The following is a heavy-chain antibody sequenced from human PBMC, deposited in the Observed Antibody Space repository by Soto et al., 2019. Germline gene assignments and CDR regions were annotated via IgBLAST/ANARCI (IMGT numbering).Heavy chain of an antibody. D-gene: IGHD3-10*01. V-gene: IGHV3-30-3*01. CDR2: ISYDGSNK. CDR1: GFTFSSYA. Sequence: QVQLVESGGGVVQPGRSLRLSCAASGFTFSSYAMHWVRQAPGKGLEWVAVISYDGSNKYYADSVKGRFTISRDNSKNTLYLQMSSLRAEDTAVYYCARTTPYYYGSGILPRYYYYGMDVWGQGTTVTVSS. J-gene: IGHJ6*02. CDR3: ARTTPYYYGSGILPRYYYYGMDV.